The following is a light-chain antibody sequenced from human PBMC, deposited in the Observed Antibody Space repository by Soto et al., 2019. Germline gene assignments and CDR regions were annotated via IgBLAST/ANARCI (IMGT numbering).Light chain of an antibody. V-gene: IGKV1-5*01. J-gene: IGKJ5*01. CDR3: QRCDNARRIT. Sequence: DIQMTHSPSTLSASVRDRVTITFRSSQSISSWLAWYQQKPGKAPKLLIYAASTLQDGIPSRFSGSGSGTDFTLTIRSLQTEDVATYYCQRCDNARRITFGQGTRLEIK. CDR1: QSISSW. CDR2: AAS.